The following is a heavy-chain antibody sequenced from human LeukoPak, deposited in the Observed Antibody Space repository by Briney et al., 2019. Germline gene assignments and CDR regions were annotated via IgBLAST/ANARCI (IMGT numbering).Heavy chain of an antibody. J-gene: IGHJ2*01. CDR1: GFTFEDFG. D-gene: IGHD4-17*01. V-gene: IGHV3-9*01. CDR2: ISWNSGSI. Sequence: GGSLRFSCAASGFTFEDFGMHWVRQAPGKGLEWVSGISWNSGSIAYGDSLKGRFTISRDNAKNSLYLQMNSLRAEDTALYYCAKVPAHGDYVGGPNWYFDLWGRGTLVTVSS. CDR3: AKVPAHGDYVGGPNWYFDL.